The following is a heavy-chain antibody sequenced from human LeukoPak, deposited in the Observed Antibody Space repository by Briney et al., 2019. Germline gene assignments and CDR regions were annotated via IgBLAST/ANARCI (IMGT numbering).Heavy chain of an antibody. J-gene: IGHJ6*02. V-gene: IGHV1-18*01. CDR1: GYTFTSYG. CDR3: ARDVLLWFGGDYYYYGMDV. CDR2: ISAYNGDT. Sequence: ASVKVSCKASGYTFTSYGISWVRQAPGQGLEWMGWISAYNGDTNYAQKLQGRVTMTTDTSKSTAYMELRSLRSDDTAVYYCARDVLLWFGGDYYYYGMDVWGQGTTVTVSS. D-gene: IGHD3-10*01.